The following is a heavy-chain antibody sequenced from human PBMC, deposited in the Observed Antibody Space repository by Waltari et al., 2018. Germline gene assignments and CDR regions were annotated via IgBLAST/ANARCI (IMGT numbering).Heavy chain of an antibody. V-gene: IGHV3-74*01. CDR3: TRDWRYMAFDY. D-gene: IGHD3-3*01. Sequence: EVHLVESGGGLVQPGGSLRLSFAASGFTFSNFWMHWVRQTPGKGLVGVERITGDGSSTTFADFVQGRFTISRDNAKNTLYLQMNSLKAEDTAVYYCTRDWRYMAFDYWGQGTLVTVSS. CDR1: GFTFSNFW. CDR2: ITGDGSST. J-gene: IGHJ4*02.